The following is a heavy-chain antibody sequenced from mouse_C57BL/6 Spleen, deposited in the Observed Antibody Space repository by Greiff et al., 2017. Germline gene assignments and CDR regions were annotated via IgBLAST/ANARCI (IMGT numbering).Heavy chain of an antibody. D-gene: IGHD1-1*01. J-gene: IGHJ1*03. CDR3: ARSYYGSSYGYFDV. CDR1: GYSFTGYY. Sequence: EVQLQEPGPELVKPGASVKISCKASGYSFTGYYMHWVKQSHGHILDWIGYIYPYNGVSSDNQKFKGKATLTVDKSSSTAYMDLRSLTSEDSAVYYCARSYYGSSYGYFDVWGTGTTVTVTS. CDR2: IYPYNGVS. V-gene: IGHV1-31*01.